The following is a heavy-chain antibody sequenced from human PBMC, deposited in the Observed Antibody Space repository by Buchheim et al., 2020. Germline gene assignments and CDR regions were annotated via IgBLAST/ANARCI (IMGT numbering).Heavy chain of an antibody. V-gene: IGHV4-34*01. CDR1: GGSFSGYY. CDR3: ARAKMSLLRHYYGMDV. J-gene: IGHJ6*02. D-gene: IGHD5-24*01. Sequence: QVQLQQWGAGLLKPSETLSLTCAVYGGSFSGYYWSWIRQPPGKGLEWIGEINHSGSTTYNPSLKSRVPISVDTSKNQFSLKLSSVTAADTAVYYCARAKMSLLRHYYGMDVWGQGTT. CDR2: INHSGST.